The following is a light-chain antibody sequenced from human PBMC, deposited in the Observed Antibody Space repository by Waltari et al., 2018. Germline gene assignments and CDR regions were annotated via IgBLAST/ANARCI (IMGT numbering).Light chain of an antibody. V-gene: IGLV2-14*01. Sequence: QSALTQPASVSGSPGQSITISCTGTSSELGYSNHVSWYQQYPGRAPKLMIYEVNNRPSGVSNRFSGSKSDNTASLTISGLQAEDEAHYYCTSYTISTTWVFGGGTKLTVL. CDR2: EVN. CDR1: SSELGYSNH. J-gene: IGLJ3*02. CDR3: TSYTISTTWV.